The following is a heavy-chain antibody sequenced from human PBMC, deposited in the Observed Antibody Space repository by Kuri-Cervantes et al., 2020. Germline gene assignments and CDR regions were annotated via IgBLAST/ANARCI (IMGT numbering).Heavy chain of an antibody. D-gene: IGHD3-9*01. Sequence: SGPTLVKPTQTLTLTCTFSGFSLSTSRVGVGWIRQPPGKALEWLALIYWDDDKRYGPSLKSRLTFTKDTSKNQVVLTMTNMDPVDTATYYCAHYLHDGILTGYYYFDYWGQGTLVTVSS. CDR2: IYWDDDK. CDR3: AHYLHDGILTGYYYFDY. V-gene: IGHV2-5*05. J-gene: IGHJ4*02. CDR1: GFSLSTSRVG.